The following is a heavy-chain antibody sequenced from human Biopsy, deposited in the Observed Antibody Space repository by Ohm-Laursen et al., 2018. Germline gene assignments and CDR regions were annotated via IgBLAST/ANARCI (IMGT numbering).Heavy chain of an antibody. CDR2: MIPSSGKT. CDR1: GYRFSTYD. V-gene: IGHV1-8*01. Sequence: SSVTVSCKASGYRFSTYDVNWVRQARGQGLEWMGWMIPSSGKTGYAQRFQGRVTLTMNTSISTAYMELSGLRSEDTAVYFCARGYSRRVSIFEASIYWFDTWGQGTLVTVSS. J-gene: IGHJ5*02. D-gene: IGHD6-6*01. CDR3: ARGYSRRVSIFEASIYWFDT.